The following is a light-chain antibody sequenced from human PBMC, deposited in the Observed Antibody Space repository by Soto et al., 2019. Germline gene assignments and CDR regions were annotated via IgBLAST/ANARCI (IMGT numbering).Light chain of an antibody. V-gene: IGKV4-1*01. CDR1: QSVLYNSNNKNY. Sequence: DIVMTQSPDSLAVSLGERATINCKSSQSVLYNSNNKNYVAWYQQKPGQPPKLLINWASTRESGVPDRFSGSGSGTDFTLTISSLQAEDVAVYYCQQYNNWPKTFGQGTKVDIK. CDR2: WAS. CDR3: QQYNNWPKT. J-gene: IGKJ1*01.